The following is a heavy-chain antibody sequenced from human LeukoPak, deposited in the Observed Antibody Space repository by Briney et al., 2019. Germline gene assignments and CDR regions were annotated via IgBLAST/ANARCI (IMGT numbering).Heavy chain of an antibody. D-gene: IGHD2-2*02. CDR2: HYWNDDK. J-gene: IGHJ4*02. V-gene: IGHV2-5*01. Sequence: SGPTLVKPTRTLTLTCTFSGFSLSTSGVGVGWIRQPPVKALEWLALHYWNDDKRYSPSLKSRLTITKDTSKNQVVLTMTNMDPVDTATYYCAHSAIVVVPAAILFGFDYWGQGTLVTVSS. CDR3: AHSAIVVVPAAILFGFDY. CDR1: GFSLSTSGVG.